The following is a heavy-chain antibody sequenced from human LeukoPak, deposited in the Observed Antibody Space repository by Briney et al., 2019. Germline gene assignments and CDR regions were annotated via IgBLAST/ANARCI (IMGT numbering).Heavy chain of an antibody. CDR2: IYYSGST. CDR3: ASLLTYYYGSGSYLSAARDEFKIDY. J-gene: IGHJ4*02. Sequence: KPSETLSLTCTVSGYSISSGYLWGWIRQPPGKGLEWIGSIYYSGSTYYNPSLKSRVTISVDTSKNQFSLKLSSVTAADTAVYYCASLLTYYYGSGSYLSAARDEFKIDYWGQGTLVTVSS. CDR1: GYSISSGYL. V-gene: IGHV4-38-2*02. D-gene: IGHD3-10*01.